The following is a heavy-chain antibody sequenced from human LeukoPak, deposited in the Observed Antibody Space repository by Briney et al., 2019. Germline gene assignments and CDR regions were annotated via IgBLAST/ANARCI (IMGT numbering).Heavy chain of an antibody. V-gene: IGHV4-59*12. CDR2: IYYSGST. CDR1: GGSISSYY. J-gene: IGHJ6*03. Sequence: PSETLSLTCTVSGGSISSYYWSWIRQPPGKGLEWIGYIYYSGSTNYNPSLKSRVTISVDTSKNQFSLKLSSVTAADTAVYYCASRGYPHFGYYYYYYMDVWGKGTTVTISS. CDR3: ASRGYPHFGYYYYYYMDV. D-gene: IGHD5-18*01.